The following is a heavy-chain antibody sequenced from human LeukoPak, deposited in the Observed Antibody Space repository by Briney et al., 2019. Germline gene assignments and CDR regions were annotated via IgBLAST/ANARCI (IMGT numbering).Heavy chain of an antibody. V-gene: IGHV4-38-2*01. D-gene: IGHD6-13*01. CDR1: GYSIISGYY. J-gene: IGHJ4*02. CDR2: VYNSVST. CDR3: ARNATSSDVIVAPARGYFDY. Sequence: SATLSLTCYVSGYSIISGYYWGWIRQPPGKGLEWIGSVYNSVSTYYNPSLKSRVTISVDTSKNQVSLKLTSVTAADTAVYYCARNATSSDVIVAPARGYFDYWGQGILVTVSS.